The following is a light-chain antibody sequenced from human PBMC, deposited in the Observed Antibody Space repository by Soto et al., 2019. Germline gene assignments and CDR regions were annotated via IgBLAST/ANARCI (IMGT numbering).Light chain of an antibody. CDR2: EAS. CDR1: QSTSTW. V-gene: IGKV1-5*03. J-gene: IGKJ1*01. Sequence: DIQMTQSPSTLSASVGDRVTITCRSSQSTSTWLAWYQQRPGKTPKLLISEASKLESGFPSRFSGSGSGTEFTLTISSLQPDDFATYYCQQDINYPYAFGQGTKVEIK. CDR3: QQDINYPYA.